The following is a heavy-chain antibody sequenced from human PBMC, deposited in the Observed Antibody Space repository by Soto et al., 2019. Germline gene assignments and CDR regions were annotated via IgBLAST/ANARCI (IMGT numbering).Heavy chain of an antibody. D-gene: IGHD6-13*01. CDR2: ISGSGGST. CDR3: AKEQGYSSSWTQIDY. Sequence: GGSLRLSCAASGFTFSSYAMSWVRQTPGKGLEWVSAISGSGGSTYYADSVKGRFTISRDNSKNTLYLEMNSLRAEDTAVYYCAKEQGYSSSWTQIDYWGQGTLVTVSS. V-gene: IGHV3-23*01. CDR1: GFTFSSYA. J-gene: IGHJ4*02.